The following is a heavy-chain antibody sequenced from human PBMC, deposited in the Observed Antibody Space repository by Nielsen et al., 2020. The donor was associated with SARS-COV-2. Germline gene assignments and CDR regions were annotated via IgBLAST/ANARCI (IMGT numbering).Heavy chain of an antibody. J-gene: IGHJ6*02. Sequence: GESLKISCAASGFSFSGSAINWVRQAPGKGLEWVAVISYDGSNKYYADSVKGRFTISRDNSKNTLYLQMNSLRAEDTAVYYCASDSNSYNYYYYYGMDVWGQGTTVTVSS. CDR3: ASDSNSYNYYYYYGMDV. V-gene: IGHV3-30*04. CDR1: GFSFSGSA. CDR2: ISYDGSNK. D-gene: IGHD2-2*01.